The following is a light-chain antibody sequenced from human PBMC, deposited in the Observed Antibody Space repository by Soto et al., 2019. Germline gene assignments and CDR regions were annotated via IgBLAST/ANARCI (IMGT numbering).Light chain of an antibody. CDR3: QQYGSSLWT. J-gene: IGKJ1*01. CDR2: GAS. V-gene: IGKV3-20*01. Sequence: EIVLKESPATLSLSPGERATLSCRTSQSVSSFLSWFQQKPGQAPRLLIYGASSRATGIPDRFSGSGSGTDFTLTISRLEPEDFAVYYCQQYGSSLWTFGQGTMVDIK. CDR1: QSVSSF.